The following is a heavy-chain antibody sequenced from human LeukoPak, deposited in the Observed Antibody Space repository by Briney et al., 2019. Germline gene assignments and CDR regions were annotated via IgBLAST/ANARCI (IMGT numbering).Heavy chain of an antibody. D-gene: IGHD2-2*01. J-gene: IGHJ4*02. V-gene: IGHV3-9*01. CDR2: ISWNSGSI. CDR1: GFTFDDYA. CDR3: VRDRYTAAREFDY. Sequence: GGSLRLSCAASGFTFDDYAMHWVRQAPGKGLEWVSGISWNSGSIGYADSVKGRFTISRDNAKNSLYLQMNSLRAEDTAVYYCVRDRYTAAREFDYWGQGTLVTVSS.